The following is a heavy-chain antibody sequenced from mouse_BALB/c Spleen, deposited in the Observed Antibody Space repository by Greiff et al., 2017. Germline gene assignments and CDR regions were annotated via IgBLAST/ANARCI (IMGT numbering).Heavy chain of an antibody. V-gene: IGHV5-17*02. Sequence: EVQGVESGGGLVQPGGSRKLSCAASGFTFSSFGMHWVRQAPEKGLEWVAYISSGSSTIYYADTVKGRFTISRDNPKNTLFLQMTSLRSEDTAMYYCARGDYGSSYGYFDVWGAGTTVTVSS. J-gene: IGHJ1*01. CDR2: ISSGSSTI. CDR3: ARGDYGSSYGYFDV. D-gene: IGHD1-1*01. CDR1: GFTFSSFG.